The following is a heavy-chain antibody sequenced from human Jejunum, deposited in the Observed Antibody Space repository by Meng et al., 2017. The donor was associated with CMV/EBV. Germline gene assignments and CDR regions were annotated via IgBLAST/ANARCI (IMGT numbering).Heavy chain of an antibody. Sequence: CEASGCNFTKNNIIWVRQAPGQGPEWMGWINTNTGNPTYAQGFTGRFVFSLDTSVSTTYLQISSLKAEDTAVYYCARDGLSGRYFDYWGQGTLVTVSS. D-gene: IGHD1-26*01. V-gene: IGHV7-4-1*02. CDR1: GCNFTKNN. CDR3: ARDGLSGRYFDY. CDR2: INTNTGNP. J-gene: IGHJ4*02.